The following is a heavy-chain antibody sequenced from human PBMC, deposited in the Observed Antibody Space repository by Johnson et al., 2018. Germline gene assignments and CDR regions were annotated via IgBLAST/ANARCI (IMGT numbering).Heavy chain of an antibody. D-gene: IGHD2-21*02. CDR3: AKDPWEGDHQAIGAFDI. J-gene: IGHJ3*02. V-gene: IGHV3-9*01. CDR2: ISWNSGSI. CDR1: GFTFDDYA. Sequence: EVQLVESGGGLVQPGRSXRLSCAASGFTFDDYAMHWVRQAPGKGLEWVSGISWNSGSIGYADSVKGRFTISRDNAKNSLYLQMNSLRAEDTALYYCAKDPWEGDHQAIGAFDIWGQGTMVTVSS.